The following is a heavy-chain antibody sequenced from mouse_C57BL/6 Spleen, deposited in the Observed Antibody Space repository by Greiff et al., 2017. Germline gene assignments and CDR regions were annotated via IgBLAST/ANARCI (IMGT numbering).Heavy chain of an antibody. Sequence: QVQLQQPGAELVMPGASVKLSCKASGYTFTSYWMHWVKQRPGQGLEWIGEIDPSDSYTNYNQKFKGKSTLTVDNSSSTAYMQLSSLTSEDSAVYYCARYSSGFYYAMDYWGQGTSVTVSS. CDR3: ARYSSGFYYAMDY. CDR2: IDPSDSYT. J-gene: IGHJ4*01. D-gene: IGHD3-2*02. CDR1: GYTFTSYW. V-gene: IGHV1-69*01.